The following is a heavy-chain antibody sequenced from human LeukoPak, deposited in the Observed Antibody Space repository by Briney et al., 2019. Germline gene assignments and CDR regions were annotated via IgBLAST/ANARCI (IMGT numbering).Heavy chain of an antibody. CDR2: IYYSGST. Sequence: KTSETLSLTCTVSGGSISSYYWSWIRQPPGKGLEWIGYIYYSGSTNYNPSLKSRVTISVDTSKNQFSLKLSSVTAADTAVYYCAREGAGYNWFDPWGQGTLVTVSS. CDR3: AREGAGYNWFDP. D-gene: IGHD2-15*01. J-gene: IGHJ5*02. V-gene: IGHV4-59*01. CDR1: GGSISSYY.